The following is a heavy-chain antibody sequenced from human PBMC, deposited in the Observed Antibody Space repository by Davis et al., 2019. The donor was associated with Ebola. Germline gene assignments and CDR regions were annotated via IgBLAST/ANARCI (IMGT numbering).Heavy chain of an antibody. J-gene: IGHJ4*02. CDR1: GSSISRGYY. Sequence: SETLSLTCTVSGSSISRGYYWGWIRKPPGKGLEWIGSTFHSGSPYYNPSLKSRVTISVDTSKNQFSLKLTSVTAADTAVYYCAREAYYYDSSGYHRGGFDYWGQGTLVTVSS. CDR3: AREAYYYDSSGYHRGGFDY. CDR2: TFHSGSP. V-gene: IGHV4-38-2*02. D-gene: IGHD3-22*01.